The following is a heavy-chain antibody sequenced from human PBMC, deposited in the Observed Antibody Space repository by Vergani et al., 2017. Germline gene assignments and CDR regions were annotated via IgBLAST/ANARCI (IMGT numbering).Heavy chain of an antibody. D-gene: IGHD2/OR15-2a*01. CDR1: GFIFNQYG. Sequence: QVQLVESGGGVVQPGRSLRLSWAASGFIFNQYGKHWVRQAPGKGLEWVAVTWYDGNNKQYAESVKGRFTISRDNSKSTMYLQMNSLRYEDTGVYYCARALPLLSNRFDPWGQGTMVTVSS. J-gene: IGHJ5*02. CDR2: TWYDGNNK. CDR3: ARALPLLSNRFDP. V-gene: IGHV3-33*01.